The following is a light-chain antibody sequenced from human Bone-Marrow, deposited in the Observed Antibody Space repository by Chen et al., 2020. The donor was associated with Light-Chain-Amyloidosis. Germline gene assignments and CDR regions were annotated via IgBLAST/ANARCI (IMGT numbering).Light chain of an antibody. CDR3: QQYGSSRLT. V-gene: IGKV3-20*01. CDR1: QSVSSSY. CDR2: GAS. Sequence: EIVLTQSPGPLSLSPGERATLSCRASQSVSSSYLAWYQQKPGKAPRLLIYGASSRATGIPDRFSGSGSGTDFTLTISRLEPEDFAVYYCQQYGSSRLTFGGGIKVEIK. J-gene: IGKJ4*01.